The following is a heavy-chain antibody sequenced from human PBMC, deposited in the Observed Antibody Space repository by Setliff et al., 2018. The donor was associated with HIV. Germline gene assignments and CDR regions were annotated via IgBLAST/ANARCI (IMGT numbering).Heavy chain of an antibody. CDR3: VRDEKRAAGGTLFYFDL. J-gene: IGHJ4*02. V-gene: IGHV1-18*04. CDR1: GYTFSAYY. D-gene: IGHD1-1*01. Sequence: GASVKVSCKTSGYTFSAYYMHWVRQVPGQRLEWMGWITDDNRDTHSARNFQGRITLTTDISSTTAYMELGSLTSDDTAVYYCVRDEKRAAGGTLFYFDLWGQGTLVTVSS. CDR2: ITDDNRDT.